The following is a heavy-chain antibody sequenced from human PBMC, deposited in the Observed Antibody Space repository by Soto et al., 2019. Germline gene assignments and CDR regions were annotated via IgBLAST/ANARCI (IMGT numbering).Heavy chain of an antibody. CDR3: ARAIAVAGKSYYYYMDV. D-gene: IGHD6-19*01. Sequence: QVQLVQSGAEVKKPGASVKVSCKASGYTFTSYGISWVRQAPGQGLEWMGWISAYNGNTNYAQKLQGRVTMTTDTSTSTAYMELRSLRSDDTAVYYCARAIAVAGKSYYYYMDVWGKGTTVTVSS. CDR2: ISAYNGNT. CDR1: GYTFTSYG. V-gene: IGHV1-18*01. J-gene: IGHJ6*03.